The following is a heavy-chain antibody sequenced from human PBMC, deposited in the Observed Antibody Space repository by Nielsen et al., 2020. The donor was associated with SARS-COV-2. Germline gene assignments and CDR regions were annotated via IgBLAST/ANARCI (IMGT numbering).Heavy chain of an antibody. CDR3: ARRWYGSGSDRAAFDV. Sequence: GGSLRLSCAASGFTLSGYWMSWVRQAPGEGLEWVANINSDGSEKQYVDSVRGRFTMSRDNAKSSLYLQMDSLRAEDTAVYYCARRWYGSGSDRAAFDVWGRGTMVTVSS. V-gene: IGHV3-7*02. J-gene: IGHJ3*01. CDR1: GFTLSGYW. D-gene: IGHD3-10*01. CDR2: INSDGSEK.